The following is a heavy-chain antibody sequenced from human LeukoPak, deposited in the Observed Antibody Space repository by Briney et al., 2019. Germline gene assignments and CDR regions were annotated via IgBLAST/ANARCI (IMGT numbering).Heavy chain of an antibody. CDR1: GGSISSYY. V-gene: IGHV4-4*07. CDR3: ARDMRSSSFYYYYGMDV. D-gene: IGHD6-6*01. Sequence: PSETLSLTCTVSGGSISSYYWSWIRQLAGKGLEWIGRIYTSGSTNYNPSLKSRVTMSVDTSKNQFSLKLSSVTAADTAVYYCARDMRSSSFYYYYGMDVWGQGTTVTVSS. CDR2: IYTSGST. J-gene: IGHJ6*02.